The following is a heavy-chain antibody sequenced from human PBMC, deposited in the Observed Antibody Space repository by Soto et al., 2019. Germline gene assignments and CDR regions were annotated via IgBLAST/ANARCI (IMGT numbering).Heavy chain of an antibody. CDR1: GGSISSYY. CDR3: ARVGGRTYYYDSSGPNDT. J-gene: IGHJ5*02. V-gene: IGHV4-59*01. Sequence: SEPLSLTCTVSGGSISSYYWSWIRQPPGKGLEWIGYIYYSGSTNYNPSLKSRVTISVDTSKNQFSLKLSSVTAADTAVYYCARVGGRTYYYDSSGPNDTWGQGTLVSVS. CDR2: IYYSGST. D-gene: IGHD3-22*01.